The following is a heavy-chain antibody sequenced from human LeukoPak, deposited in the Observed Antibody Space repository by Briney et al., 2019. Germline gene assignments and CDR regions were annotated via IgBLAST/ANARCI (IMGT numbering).Heavy chain of an antibody. J-gene: IGHJ4*02. CDR1: GFTFSSYA. CDR3: ARYYYDSSGYCSNYFDC. V-gene: IGHV3-23*01. Sequence: GGSMRLCCAASGFTFSSYAMSWVRQAPGKGLEWVSVISGSGGSTYYADSVERRFTISRENSQNTLYLQMNSLRAEDTAVYYCARYYYDSSGYCSNYFDCWGQGTLVTVSS. CDR2: ISGSGGST. D-gene: IGHD3-22*01.